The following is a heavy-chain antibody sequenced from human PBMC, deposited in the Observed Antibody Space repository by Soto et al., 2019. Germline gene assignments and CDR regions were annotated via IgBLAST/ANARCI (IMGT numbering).Heavy chain of an antibody. CDR3: AGQGYCSSTSCYPNYFDY. CDR1: GGTFSCYA. V-gene: IGHV1-69*01. J-gene: IGHJ4*02. CDR2: IIPIFGTA. Sequence: QVQLVQSWAEVQKPGSSVKVSCKASGGTFSCYAISWLRQAPGQGLEWMGGIIPIFGTANYAQKFQGSVTITSDESTSTAYMELSSLRSDDTAVYYCAGQGYCSSTSCYPNYFDYWGQGTLVTVSS. D-gene: IGHD2-2*01.